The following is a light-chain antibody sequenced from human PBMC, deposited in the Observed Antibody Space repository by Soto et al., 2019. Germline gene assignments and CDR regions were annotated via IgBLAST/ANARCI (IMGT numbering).Light chain of an antibody. V-gene: IGKV1-5*03. CDR2: KAS. CDR3: QQFHSYPFT. Sequence: DIQMTQSPSTLSASVGDRVTITCRASQSIGSWLAWYQQKPGKAPKLLIYKASSLESGVPSRFSGSGSGTEFTLSISSLQPDDFATFFCQQFHSYPFTFGPGTKVDI. J-gene: IGKJ3*01. CDR1: QSIGSW.